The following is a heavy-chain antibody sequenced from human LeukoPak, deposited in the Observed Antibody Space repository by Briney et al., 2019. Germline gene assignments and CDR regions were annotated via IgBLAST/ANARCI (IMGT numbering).Heavy chain of an antibody. D-gene: IGHD3-10*01. V-gene: IGHV4-34*01. CDR3: ARVLRKGVSYFDY. J-gene: IGHJ4*02. CDR2: INHSGST. Sequence: SETLSLTCAVYGGSFSGYYWSWIRQPPGKGLEWIGEINHSGSTNYNPSLKSRVTISVDTSKNQFSLELSSVTAADTAVYYCARVLRKGVSYFDYWGQGTLVTVSS. CDR1: GGSFSGYY.